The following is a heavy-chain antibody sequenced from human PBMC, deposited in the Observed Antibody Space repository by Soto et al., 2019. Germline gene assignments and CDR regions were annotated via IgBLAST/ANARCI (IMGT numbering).Heavy chain of an antibody. CDR3: ARGATVTQYDY. J-gene: IGHJ4*02. V-gene: IGHV4-61*01. CDR1: GVSVSSGSFY. CDR2: ISYSGTI. D-gene: IGHD4-17*01. Sequence: QVQLQESGPGLVKPSETLSLTCTVSGVSVSSGSFYWAWIRQPQGRGLEWIGFISYSGTINSNPSLKNRVTISVDTSRSQISLMVSSLTAADTDLYYCARGATVTQYDYWGQGTLVTVSS.